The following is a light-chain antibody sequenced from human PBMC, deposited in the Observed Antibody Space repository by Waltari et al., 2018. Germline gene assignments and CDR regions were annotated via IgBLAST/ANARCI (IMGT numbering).Light chain of an antibody. CDR2: GGS. J-gene: IGKJ3*01. CDR3: VQAIAFPFT. V-gene: IGKV2-40*01. CDR1: QSLLYSNGNTY. Sequence: DIVMTQTPLSLPITPGEPASISCRSSQSLLYSNGNTYLHWYLQQPGQSPQLLIYGGSNRASGVPDRFSGSGSGTDFTLKISKVEAEDVGVYYCVQAIAFPFTFGPGTKLDIK.